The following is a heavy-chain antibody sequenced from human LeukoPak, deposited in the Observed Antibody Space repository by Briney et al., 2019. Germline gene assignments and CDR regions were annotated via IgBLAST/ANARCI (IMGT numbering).Heavy chain of an antibody. CDR3: ARVSRYCSGGSCYSGPVDY. J-gene: IGHJ4*02. V-gene: IGHV5-51*01. CDR1: GYSFTSYW. D-gene: IGHD2-15*01. Sequence: GESLKISCKGSGYSFTSYWIGWVRQMPGKGLEWMGIIYPGDPDTRYSPSFQGQVTISADKSISTAYLQWSSLKASDTAMYYCARVSRYCSGGSCYSGPVDYWGQGTLVTVSS. CDR2: IYPGDPDT.